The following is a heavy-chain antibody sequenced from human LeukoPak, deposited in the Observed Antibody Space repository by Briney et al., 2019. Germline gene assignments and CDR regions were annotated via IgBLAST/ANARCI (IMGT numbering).Heavy chain of an antibody. V-gene: IGHV3-23*01. CDR3: AKGSATGYSDY. CDR2: ISESGGST. J-gene: IGHJ4*02. Sequence: GGSLRLSCAASGFTFSSYAMTWVRQAPGKGLEWVSSISESGGSTFYADSVKGRFTISRDNSKNTLYLQLNSLRAEDTAEYYCAKGSATGYSDYWGQGTLVTVST. D-gene: IGHD2-15*01. CDR1: GFTFSSYA.